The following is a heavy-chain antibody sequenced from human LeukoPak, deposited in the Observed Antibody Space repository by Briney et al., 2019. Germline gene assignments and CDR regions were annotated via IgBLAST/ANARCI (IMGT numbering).Heavy chain of an antibody. D-gene: IGHD6-13*01. Sequence: GASVKVSCKASGYTFTGYYMHWVRQAPGQGLEWMGWINPNSGGTNYTQKFQGRVTMTRDTSISTAYMELSRLRSDDTAVYYCARVDGAASNNWFDPWGQGTLVTVSS. CDR3: ARVDGAASNNWFDP. V-gene: IGHV1-2*02. CDR1: GYTFTGYY. CDR2: INPNSGGT. J-gene: IGHJ5*02.